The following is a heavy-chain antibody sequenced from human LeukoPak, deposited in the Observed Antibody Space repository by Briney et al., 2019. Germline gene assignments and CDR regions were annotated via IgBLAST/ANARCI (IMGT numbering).Heavy chain of an antibody. CDR3: ATRDY. J-gene: IGHJ4*02. CDR2: ISYDGSNK. Sequence: PGRSLRLSCAASGFTFSSYGMHWFRQAPGKGLEWVAVISYDGSNKYYADSVKGRFTISRDNSKNTLYLQMNSLRAEDTAVYYCATRDYWGQGTLVTVSS. V-gene: IGHV3-30*03. CDR1: GFTFSSYG.